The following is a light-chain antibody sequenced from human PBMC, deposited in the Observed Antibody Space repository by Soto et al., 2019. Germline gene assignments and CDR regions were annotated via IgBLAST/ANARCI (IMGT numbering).Light chain of an antibody. CDR2: EVT. Sequence: TPPASVSGAPGQALTISCTGNSNDVGGYNLVSWYQQHPGKAPKLIIYEVTKRPSGVSNRFSGSKSGNTASLTISGLQAEDEADYSCFSYAGNSGVFGTGTKVTVL. CDR3: FSYAGNSGV. V-gene: IGLV2-23*02. J-gene: IGLJ1*01. CDR1: SNDVGGYNL.